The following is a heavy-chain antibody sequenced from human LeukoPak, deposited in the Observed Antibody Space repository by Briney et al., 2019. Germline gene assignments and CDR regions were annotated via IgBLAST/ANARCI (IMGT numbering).Heavy chain of an antibody. Sequence: ASVKVSCKASGYTFTSYGISWVRQAPGQGLEWMGWISAYNGNTNYAQKLQGRVTMTTDTSTSTAYMELRSLRSDDTAVYYCARDFGSSSWYKRSVFDYWGQGTLVTVSS. CDR1: GYTFTSYG. V-gene: IGHV1-18*01. D-gene: IGHD6-13*01. CDR3: ARDFGSSSWYKRSVFDY. CDR2: ISAYNGNT. J-gene: IGHJ4*02.